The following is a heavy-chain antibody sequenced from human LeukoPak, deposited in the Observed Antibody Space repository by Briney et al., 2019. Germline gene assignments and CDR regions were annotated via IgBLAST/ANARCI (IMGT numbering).Heavy chain of an antibody. CDR3: ARGDTIFGVDSDYYYYYYMDV. D-gene: IGHD3-3*01. Sequence: ASVKVSCKASGGTFSSYGISWVRQAPGQGLEWMGGIIPMFGTANYAQKFQGRATMTRNTSISTAYMELSSLRSEDTAVYYCARGDTIFGVDSDYYYYYYMDVWGKGTTVTASS. CDR2: IIPMFGTA. CDR1: GGTFSSYG. V-gene: IGHV1-69*05. J-gene: IGHJ6*03.